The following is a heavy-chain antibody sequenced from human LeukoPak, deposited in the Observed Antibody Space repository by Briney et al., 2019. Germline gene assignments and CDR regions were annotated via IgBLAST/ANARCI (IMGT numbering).Heavy chain of an antibody. J-gene: IGHJ4*02. CDR2: INTNTATP. D-gene: IGHD3-22*01. CDR1: GYTFTTYA. CDR3: ARDPTRSPGGGFFSPLGY. V-gene: IGHV7-4-1*02. Sequence: ASVKVSCKASGYTFTTYAINWVRQAPGQGLEWMGWINTNTATPMYAQGFSGRFVFSLDVSDSTAYLHINSLEAGDTAVYYCARDPTRSPGGGFFSPLGYWGQGSLVTVSS.